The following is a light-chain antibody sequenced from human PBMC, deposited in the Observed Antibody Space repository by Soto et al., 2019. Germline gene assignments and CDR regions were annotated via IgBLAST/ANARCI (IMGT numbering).Light chain of an antibody. CDR1: QSVSSGL. CDR2: RAS. J-gene: IGKJ4*01. CDR3: QQYESSPLT. Sequence: EIVLTQSPGTLSLSPGERATLSCRASQSVSSGLLAWYQQKPGQAPRLLIYRASTRATGIPDRFTGSGSGTDFTLTISRLEPEDFAVYYCQQYESSPLTFGGGTKVEIK. V-gene: IGKV3-20*01.